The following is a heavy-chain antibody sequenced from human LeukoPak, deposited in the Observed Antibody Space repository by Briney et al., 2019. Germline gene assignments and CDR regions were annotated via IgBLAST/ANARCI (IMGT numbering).Heavy chain of an antibody. J-gene: IGHJ4*02. CDR3: ARASPNYYDSSGYYS. CDR1: GGTFSSYA. V-gene: IGHV1-69*13. CDR2: IIPIFGTA. Sequence: GASVKVSCKASGGTFSSYAISWVRQAPGQGLEWMGGIIPIFGTANYAQKFQGRVTITADESTSTAYMELSSLRSEDTAVYYCARASPNYYDSSGYYSWGQGTLVTVSS. D-gene: IGHD3-22*01.